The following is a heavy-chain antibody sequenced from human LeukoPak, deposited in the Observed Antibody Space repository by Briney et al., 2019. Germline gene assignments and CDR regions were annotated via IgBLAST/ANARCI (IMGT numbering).Heavy chain of an antibody. Sequence: PGGSLRLSCAASGFTFSSYGMHWVRQAPGKGLEWVAFIRYDGSNKYYADSVKGRSTISRDNSKNTLYLQMNSLRAEDTAVYYCAKQRRITMIVVVYAFDIWGQGTMVTVSS. CDR1: GFTFSSYG. D-gene: IGHD3-22*01. J-gene: IGHJ3*02. CDR2: IRYDGSNK. CDR3: AKQRRITMIVVVYAFDI. V-gene: IGHV3-30*02.